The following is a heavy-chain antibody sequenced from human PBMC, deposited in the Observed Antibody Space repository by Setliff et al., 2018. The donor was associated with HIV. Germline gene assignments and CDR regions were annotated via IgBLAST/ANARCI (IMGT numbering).Heavy chain of an antibody. CDR3: ARGRAEGRIADPAGIRD. CDR2: INPNSGGT. CDR1: GYTFTGYY. D-gene: IGHD6-13*01. J-gene: IGHJ4*02. Sequence: ASVKVSCKASGYTFTGYYMHWVRQAPGQGLEWMGWINPNSGGTNYAQKLQGWVTMTRDTSISTAYMELSRLRSDDTAVYYCARGRAEGRIADPAGIRDWGQGTLVTVSS. V-gene: IGHV1-2*04.